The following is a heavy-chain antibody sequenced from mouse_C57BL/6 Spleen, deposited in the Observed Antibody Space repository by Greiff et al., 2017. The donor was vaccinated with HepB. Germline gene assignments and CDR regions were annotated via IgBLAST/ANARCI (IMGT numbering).Heavy chain of an antibody. CDR1: GYTFTNYW. V-gene: IGHV1-63*01. Sequence: VQVVESGAELVRPGTSVKMSCKASGYTFTNYWIGWAKQRPGHGLEWIGDIYPGGGYTNYNEKFKGKATLTADKSSSTAYMQFSSLTSEDSAIYYCARSTVATGYFDVWGTGTTVTVSS. J-gene: IGHJ1*03. CDR3: ARSTVATGYFDV. D-gene: IGHD1-1*01. CDR2: IYPGGGYT.